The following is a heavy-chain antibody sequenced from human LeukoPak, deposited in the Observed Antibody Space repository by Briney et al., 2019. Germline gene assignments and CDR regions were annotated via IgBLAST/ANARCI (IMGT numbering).Heavy chain of an antibody. CDR2: INPNSGGT. Sequence: ASVKVSCKASGYTFTGYYMHWVRQAPGQGLEWMGWINPNSGGTNYAQKFQGRVTMTRDTSISTAYMELSRLRSDDTAVYYCASSLGGPIVVVPAAMTVTSFDYWGQGTLVPSPQ. D-gene: IGHD2-2*01. V-gene: IGHV1-2*02. CDR1: GYTFTGYY. CDR3: ASSLGGPIVVVPAAMTVTSFDY. J-gene: IGHJ4*02.